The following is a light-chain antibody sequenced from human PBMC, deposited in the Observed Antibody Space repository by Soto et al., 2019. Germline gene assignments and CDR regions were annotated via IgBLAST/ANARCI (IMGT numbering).Light chain of an antibody. Sequence: DIQLTQSPSSLSAPVGDRVTITCRAIQSISSYLNWYQQKPGKAPKLLIYAASSLQSGVPSRFSGSGSGTDFTLTISSLQPEDFATYYCQQSYSTPLTFGGGTKVEIK. J-gene: IGKJ4*01. CDR1: QSISSY. V-gene: IGKV1-39*01. CDR2: AAS. CDR3: QQSYSTPLT.